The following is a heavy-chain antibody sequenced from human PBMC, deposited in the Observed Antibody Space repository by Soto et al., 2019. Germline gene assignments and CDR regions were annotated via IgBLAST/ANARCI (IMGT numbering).Heavy chain of an antibody. V-gene: IGHV4-31*03. J-gene: IGHJ5*02. D-gene: IGHD3-9*01. CDR2: IYYSGST. Sequence: PSETLSLTCTVSGGSISSGGYYWSWIRQHPGKGLEWIGYIYYSGSTYYNPSLKSRVTISVDTSKNQSSLKLSSVTAADTAVYYCARERVDGNWFDPWGQRTLVTVSS. CDR3: ARERVDGNWFDP. CDR1: GGSISSGGYY.